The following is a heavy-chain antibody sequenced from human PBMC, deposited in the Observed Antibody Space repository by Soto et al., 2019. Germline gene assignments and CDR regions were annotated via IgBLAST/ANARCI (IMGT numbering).Heavy chain of an antibody. J-gene: IGHJ5*02. CDR1: GFTFSSYN. CDR3: AGYDSSPMGENWFDP. D-gene: IGHD3-22*01. V-gene: IGHV3-21*01. Sequence: GGSLRLFCAASGFTFSSYNMNWVRQAPGKGLEWVSSITSSSSYIYYADSVKGRFTISRDNAKNSLYLQMNSLRAEDTAVYYCAGYDSSPMGENWFDPWGQGTLVTVSS. CDR2: ITSSSSYI.